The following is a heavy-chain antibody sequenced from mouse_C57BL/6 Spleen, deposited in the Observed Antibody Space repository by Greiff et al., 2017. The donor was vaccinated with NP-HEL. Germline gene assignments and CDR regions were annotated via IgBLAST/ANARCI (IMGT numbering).Heavy chain of an antibody. J-gene: IGHJ2*01. CDR1: GYTFTSYG. CDR3: ARSGVDSSGYGDY. CDR2: IYPRSGNT. Sequence: VMLVESGAELARPGASVKLSCKASGYTFTSYGISWVKQRTGQGLEWIGEIYPRSGNTYYNEKFKGKATLTADKSSSTAYMELRSLTSEDSAVYFCARSGVDSSGYGDYWGQGTTLTVSS. V-gene: IGHV1-81*01. D-gene: IGHD3-2*02.